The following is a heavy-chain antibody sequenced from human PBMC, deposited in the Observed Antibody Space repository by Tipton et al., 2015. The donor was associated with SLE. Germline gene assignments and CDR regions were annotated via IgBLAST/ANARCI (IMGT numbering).Heavy chain of an antibody. CDR2: INHSGST. V-gene: IGHV4-34*01. Sequence: TLSLTCAVYGGSFSGYYWSWIRQPPGKGLEWIGEINHSGSTNYNPSLKSRVTISVDTSKNQFSLKLSSVTAADTAVYYCARLRDYGDYGDAFDIWGQGTMVTVSS. J-gene: IGHJ3*02. CDR3: ARLRDYGDYGDAFDI. D-gene: IGHD4-17*01. CDR1: GGSFSGYY.